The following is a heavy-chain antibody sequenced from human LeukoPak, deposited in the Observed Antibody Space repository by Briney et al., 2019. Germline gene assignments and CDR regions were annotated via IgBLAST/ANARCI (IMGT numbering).Heavy chain of an antibody. V-gene: IGHV3-74*01. CDR2: INSGQNST. J-gene: IGHJ4*02. CDR1: GFIFSNYW. CDR3: ARDGSGWSPWTFDY. Sequence: PGGSLRLSCTASGFIFSNYWMHWVRQAPGKGLVWVSRINSGQNSTNYADSVKGRFTISRDNAKNTLYLQMNSLRVEDMAVYYCARDGSGWSPWTFDYWGQGTLVTVSS. D-gene: IGHD6-19*01.